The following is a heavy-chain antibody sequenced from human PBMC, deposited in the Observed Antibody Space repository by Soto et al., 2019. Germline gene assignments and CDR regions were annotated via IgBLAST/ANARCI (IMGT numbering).Heavy chain of an antibody. CDR1: GFAFSSYG. V-gene: IGHV3-30*02. J-gene: IGHJ4*02. CDR2: VRFDAINK. CDR3: AKLPNCGGDCYFDY. Sequence: QVQLVESGGGVVQPGGSLRLSCATSGFAFSSYGMHWVRQAPGKGLEWVAVVRFDAINKYYADSVKGRFTISRDNSKSMVYLQMNSLRPEDTAVYYCAKLPNCGGDCYFDYWGQGTLVTVSS. D-gene: IGHD2-21*02.